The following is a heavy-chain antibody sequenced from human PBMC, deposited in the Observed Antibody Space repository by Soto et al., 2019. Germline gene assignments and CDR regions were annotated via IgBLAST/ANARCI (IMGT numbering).Heavy chain of an antibody. CDR3: ARAYLATAFSYLGYYFDY. CDR1: GGSISSGGYF. V-gene: IGHV4-30-2*01. CDR2: IYHSGST. J-gene: IGHJ4*02. Sequence: PSGTLSLTCAVSGGSISSGGYFWSWIRQPPGKGLEWIGYIYHSGSTYYNPSLKSRVTISVDRSKNQFSLKLSSVTAADTAVYYCARAYLATAFSYLGYYFDYWGQGTLVTVSS. D-gene: IGHD3-16*02.